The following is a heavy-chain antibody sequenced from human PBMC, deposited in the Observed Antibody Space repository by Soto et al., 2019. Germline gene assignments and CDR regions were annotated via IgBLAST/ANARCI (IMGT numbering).Heavy chain of an antibody. V-gene: IGHV3-53*04. J-gene: IGHJ6*02. D-gene: IGHD3-10*01. CDR3: ARDGTYYYASSMDV. Sequence: EVQLVESGGGLVQPGGSLRLSCVASGIPVSSNYMTWVRQAPGKGLEWVSVLHSGGDTYYANSVKGRFTISRHDSTNTLFLQMNSLTAEDTAVYYCARDGTYYYASSMDVWGQGTTVTVSS. CDR1: GIPVSSNY. CDR2: LHSGGDT.